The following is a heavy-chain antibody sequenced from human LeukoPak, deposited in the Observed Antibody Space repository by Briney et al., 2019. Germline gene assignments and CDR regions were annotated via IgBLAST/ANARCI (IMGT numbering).Heavy chain of an antibody. D-gene: IGHD4-23*01. CDR1: GFPFTSYD. V-gene: IGHV3-23*01. Sequence: PGGSLRLSCAASGFPFTSYDMKWVPQATGKGLEWVSGISSNGIRTKHADSDRGRFTIARDNSKNTLYLQMNSLRAADAAIYCCARGRWAGGHFDYWGRGTLVTVSS. J-gene: IGHJ4*02. CDR3: ARGRWAGGHFDY. CDR2: ISSNGIRT.